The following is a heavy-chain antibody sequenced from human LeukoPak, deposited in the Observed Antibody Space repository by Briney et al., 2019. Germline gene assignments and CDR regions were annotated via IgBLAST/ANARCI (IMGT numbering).Heavy chain of an antibody. CDR2: IYYSGST. Sequence: SETLSLTCTVSGGSISSGGYYWGWIRQHPGKGLEWIGYIYYSGSTYYNPSLKSRVTISVDTSKNQFSLKLSSVTAADTAVYYCARDIASGMDVWGQGTTVTVSS. D-gene: IGHD5/OR15-5a*01. CDR3: ARDIASGMDV. V-gene: IGHV4-31*03. CDR1: GGSISSGGYY. J-gene: IGHJ6*02.